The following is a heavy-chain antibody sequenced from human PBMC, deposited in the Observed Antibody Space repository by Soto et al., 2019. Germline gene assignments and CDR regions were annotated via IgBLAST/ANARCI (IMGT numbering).Heavy chain of an antibody. D-gene: IGHD4-17*01. V-gene: IGHV3-23*01. J-gene: IGHJ3*02. CDR1: GFTFSNHA. CDR2: ISGSGGSI. Sequence: GGSLRLSCAASGFTFSNHAMSWVRQAPRKGLEWISAISGSGGSIFYADSVKGQFTISRDNSKNTLFLQMNSLRAEDTAVYFCAKGNYNYGDALDIWGQGTMVTVSS. CDR3: AKGNYNYGDALDI.